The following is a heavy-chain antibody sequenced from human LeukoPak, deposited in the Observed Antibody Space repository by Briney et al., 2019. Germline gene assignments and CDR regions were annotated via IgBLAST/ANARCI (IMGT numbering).Heavy chain of an antibody. V-gene: IGHV3-23*01. CDR3: AKDHKGSFYPYYFDS. CDR2: ISAGGGTT. Sequence: PGGSLRLSCTASGFKFSIYAMSWVRQAPGKGLEWVSGISAGGGTTFYADSVKGRFTISRDTSNNTLYLQMDSLRAEDTAIYYCAKDHKGSFYPYYFDSWGQGTVVTVS. D-gene: IGHD5/OR15-5a*01. J-gene: IGHJ4*02. CDR1: GFKFSIYA.